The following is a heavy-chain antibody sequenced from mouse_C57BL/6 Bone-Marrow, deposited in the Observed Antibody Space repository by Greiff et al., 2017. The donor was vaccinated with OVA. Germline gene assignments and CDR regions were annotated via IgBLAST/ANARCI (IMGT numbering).Heavy chain of an antibody. J-gene: IGHJ4*01. Sequence: EVQLVESGGGLVQPGGSLKLSCAASGFTFSDYYMYWVRQTPEKRLEWVAYISNGGGSTYYPDTVKGRFTISRDNAKNTLYLQMSRLKSEDTAMYYCASLYYDYGFYAMDYWGQGTSVTVSS. CDR3: ASLYYDYGFYAMDY. CDR1: GFTFSDYY. D-gene: IGHD2-4*01. CDR2: ISNGGGST. V-gene: IGHV5-12*01.